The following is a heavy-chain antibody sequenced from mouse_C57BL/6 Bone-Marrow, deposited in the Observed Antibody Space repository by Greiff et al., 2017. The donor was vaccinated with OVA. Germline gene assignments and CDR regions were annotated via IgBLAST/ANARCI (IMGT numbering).Heavy chain of an antibody. V-gene: IGHV14-2*01. Sequence: EVQLQQSGAELVKPGASVKLSCTASGFNIKDYYMHWVKQRTEQGLEWIGRIDPEDGETKYAPNFQGKATITADTSSNTAYLQLSSLTSEDTAVYYCAPHYYGSSYGYFDVWGTGTTVTVSS. J-gene: IGHJ1*03. CDR3: APHYYGSSYGYFDV. CDR2: IDPEDGET. CDR1: GFNIKDYY. D-gene: IGHD1-1*01.